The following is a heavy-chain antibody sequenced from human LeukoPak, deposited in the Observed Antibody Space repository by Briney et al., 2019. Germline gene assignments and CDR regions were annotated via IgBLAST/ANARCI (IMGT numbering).Heavy chain of an antibody. CDR2: INHSGSA. Sequence: AETLSLTCAVSGGSFSGYYWSWIRQSPGRGLEWIGEINHSGSADYNPSLKSRVTISVDTTEKRFSLIVRSVTAADNAVYYCERGYGRVASVWGTILNGAIYFDFWGQGSLVTVSS. D-gene: IGHD3-10*01. V-gene: IGHV4-34*01. CDR3: ERGYGRVASVWGTILNGAIYFDF. J-gene: IGHJ4*02. CDR1: GGSFSGYY.